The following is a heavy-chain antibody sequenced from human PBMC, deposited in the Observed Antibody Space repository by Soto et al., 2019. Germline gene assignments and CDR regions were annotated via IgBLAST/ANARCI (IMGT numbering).Heavy chain of an antibody. CDR2: IIPIFGTA. V-gene: IGHV1-69*12. CDR3: ARETPPYGGNSYWYFDL. J-gene: IGHJ2*01. D-gene: IGHD4-17*01. CDR1: GGTFSSYA. Sequence: QVQLVQSGAEVKKPGSSVKVSCKASGGTFSSYAISWVRQAPGQGLEWMGGIIPIFGTANYAQKFQGRVTITADESTSTAYMELSSLRSEDTAVYYCARETPPYGGNSYWYFDLWGRGTLFTVSS.